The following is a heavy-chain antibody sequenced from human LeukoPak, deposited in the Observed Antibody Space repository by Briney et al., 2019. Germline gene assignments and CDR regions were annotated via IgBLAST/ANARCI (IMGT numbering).Heavy chain of an antibody. CDR1: GFTFSSYA. Sequence: GGSLRLSCAASGFTFSSYAMHWVRQAPGKGLEYVSAISSNGGSAYYANSVKGRFTISRDNSKNTLYLQMGSLRAEDMAVYYCARQAAAGTLNWFDPWGQGTLVTVSS. V-gene: IGHV3-64*01. CDR2: ISSNGGSA. J-gene: IGHJ5*02. D-gene: IGHD6-13*01. CDR3: ARQAAAGTLNWFDP.